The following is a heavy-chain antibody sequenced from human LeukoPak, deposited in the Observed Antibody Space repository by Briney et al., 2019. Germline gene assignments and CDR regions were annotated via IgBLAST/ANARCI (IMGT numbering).Heavy chain of an antibody. Sequence: SETLSLTCTVSGGSISSYYWSWSRQPPGKGLEWIGYIYYSGSTNYNPSLKSRVTISVDTSKNQFSLKLSSVTAADTAAYYCARYYYGSGSLWDYWGQGTLVTVSS. CDR3: ARYYYGSGSLWDY. D-gene: IGHD3-10*01. J-gene: IGHJ4*02. CDR1: GGSISSYY. CDR2: IYYSGST. V-gene: IGHV4-59*08.